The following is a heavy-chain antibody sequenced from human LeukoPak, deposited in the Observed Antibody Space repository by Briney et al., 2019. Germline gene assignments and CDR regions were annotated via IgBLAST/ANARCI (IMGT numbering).Heavy chain of an antibody. V-gene: IGHV4-30-4*01. Sequence: SQTLSLTCTVSGGSISSGDYYWSWIRQPPEKGLEWIGYIYYSGSTYYNPSLKSRVTISVDTSKNQFSLKLSSVTAADTAVYYCARALLTGGDCYLDYWGQGTLVTVSS. J-gene: IGHJ4*02. CDR1: GGSISSGDYY. D-gene: IGHD2-21*02. CDR2: IYYSGST. CDR3: ARALLTGGDCYLDY.